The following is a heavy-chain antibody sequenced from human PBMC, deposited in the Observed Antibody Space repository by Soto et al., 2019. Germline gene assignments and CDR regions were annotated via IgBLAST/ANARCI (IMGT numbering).Heavy chain of an antibody. J-gene: IGHJ6*03. CDR2: INSDGSST. D-gene: IGHD3-3*01. CDR1: GFTFSSYW. CDR3: AREGRFLEWLPPKDMDV. Sequence: GGSLRLSCAASGFTFSSYWMHWVRQAPGKGLVWVSRINSDGSSTSYADSVKGRFTISRDNAKNTLYLQMNSLRAEDTAVYYCAREGRFLEWLPPKDMDVWGKGTTVTVSS. V-gene: IGHV3-74*01.